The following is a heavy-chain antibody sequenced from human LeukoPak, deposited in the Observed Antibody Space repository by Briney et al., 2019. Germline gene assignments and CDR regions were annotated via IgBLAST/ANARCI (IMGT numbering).Heavy chain of an antibody. J-gene: IGHJ4*02. Sequence: GGSLRLSCAASGFTFSSYSMNWVRQAPGKGLEWVSSISSSSSYIYYADSVKGRFTISRDNAKNSLYLQMNSLRAEDTAVYYCARVVRGVVAGVFDYWGQGTLVTVSS. V-gene: IGHV3-21*01. D-gene: IGHD3-10*01. CDR2: ISSSSSYI. CDR3: ARVVRGVVAGVFDY. CDR1: GFTFSSYS.